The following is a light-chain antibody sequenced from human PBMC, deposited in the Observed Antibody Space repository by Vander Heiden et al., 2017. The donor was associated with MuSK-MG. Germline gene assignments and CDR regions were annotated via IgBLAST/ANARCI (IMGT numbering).Light chain of an antibody. CDR1: SSDVGAYNY. CDR2: DVT. V-gene: IGLV2-11*01. CDR3: CSYAGRYTVL. J-gene: IGLJ2*01. Sequence: QSALTQPRSVSGSPGQSVTISCTGTSSDVGAYNYVSWYQQHPGKAPKLMSWDVTERPSGVPDRFSGSKSGNTALLTISGLQTEDEADYYCCSYAGRYTVLFGGGTEVTVL.